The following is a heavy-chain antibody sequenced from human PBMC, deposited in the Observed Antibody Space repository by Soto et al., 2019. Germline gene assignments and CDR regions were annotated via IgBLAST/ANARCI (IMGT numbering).Heavy chain of an antibody. CDR1: EGKCGGYG. CDR3: ARDQGRGYNYGFDY. V-gene: IGHV3-33*01. CDR2: IWYDGSNK. D-gene: IGHD5-18*01. J-gene: IGHJ4*02. Sequence: LRVSSGAAEGKCGGYGMHWVRKDTGKGPQWVAVIWYDGSNKYYADSVKGRFTISRDNSKNTLYLQMNSLRAEDTAVYYYARDQGRGYNYGFDYWGQGTLVTVSS.